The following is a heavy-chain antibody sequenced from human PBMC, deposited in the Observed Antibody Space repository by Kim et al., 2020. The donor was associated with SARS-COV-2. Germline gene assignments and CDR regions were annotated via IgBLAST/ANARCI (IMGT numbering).Heavy chain of an antibody. CDR1: GGSISSSGYY. CDR3: ASHRPWQQLSANWFDP. Sequence: SETLSLTCTVAGGSISSSGYYWGWIRQPPGKGLEWIGTIYYNGNTYYNPSLKSRVIISVDTSKNQFSLKLNSVTATDTAIYYCASHRPWQQLSANWFDPWGQGTLVTVSA. V-gene: IGHV4-39*01. D-gene: IGHD6-13*01. J-gene: IGHJ5*02. CDR2: IYYNGNT.